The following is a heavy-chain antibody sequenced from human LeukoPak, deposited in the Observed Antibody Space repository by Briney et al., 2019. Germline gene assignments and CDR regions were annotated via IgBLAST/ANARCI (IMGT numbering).Heavy chain of an antibody. V-gene: IGHV3-66*01. D-gene: IGHD6-13*01. CDR2: ISSAGTT. Sequence: GGSLRLSCAASGFTFSSSYMSWVRQAPGKGLEWVSIISSAGTTYYADSVKGRFTIPRDNSKNTVYLQVNSLRDEDTAVYYCARDLEAANTYYFDYWGQGTMVTVSS. J-gene: IGHJ4*02. CDR3: ARDLEAANTYYFDY. CDR1: GFTFSSSY.